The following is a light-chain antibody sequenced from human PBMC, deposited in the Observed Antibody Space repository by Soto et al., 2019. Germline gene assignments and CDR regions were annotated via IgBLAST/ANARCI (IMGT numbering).Light chain of an antibody. Sequence: DIPMTQSPSSLSPSVGDRVTITCQASQDIRNYLNWYKQKPGNAPNLLIYDASNLETGVPSRFSGSGSGTDFTFTIRSLKPEDIATYYCQHYDDIVTFGQGTRLDIK. CDR1: QDIRNY. CDR2: DAS. J-gene: IGKJ5*01. CDR3: QHYDDIVT. V-gene: IGKV1-33*01.